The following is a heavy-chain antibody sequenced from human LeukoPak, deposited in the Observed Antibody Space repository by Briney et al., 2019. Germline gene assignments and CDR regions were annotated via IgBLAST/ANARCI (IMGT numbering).Heavy chain of an antibody. CDR2: IYTSGNT. D-gene: IGHD2-15*01. J-gene: IGHJ4*02. CDR1: GSSVSSYY. CDR3: ARTVLYCSGGSCYSDYFDY. V-gene: IGHV4-4*07. Sequence: PSETLSLTCTVSGSSVSSYYWSWIRQPAGKGLECIGRIYTSGNTHYNPSLRSRVTMSVDTSKNQFSLKLTSVTAADTAVYYCARTVLYCSGGSCYSDYFDYWGQGTLVTVSS.